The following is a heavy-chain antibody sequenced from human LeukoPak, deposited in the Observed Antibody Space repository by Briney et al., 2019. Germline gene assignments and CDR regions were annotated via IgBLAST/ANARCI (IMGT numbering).Heavy chain of an antibody. CDR1: GFTFSSYS. CDR3: TTTARAGEDNWFDP. Sequence: PGGSLRLSCAASGFTFSSYSMNWVRQAPGKGLEWVASISYSSGYIYYADSMKGRFTTSRDYAKRSLYLQMNSLSAEDTAVYYCTTTARAGEDNWFDPWGQGTLVTVSS. CDR2: ISYSSGYI. V-gene: IGHV3-21*01. D-gene: IGHD7-27*01. J-gene: IGHJ5*02.